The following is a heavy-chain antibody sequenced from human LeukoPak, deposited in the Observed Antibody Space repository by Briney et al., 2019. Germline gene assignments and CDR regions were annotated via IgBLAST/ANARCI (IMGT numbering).Heavy chain of an antibody. Sequence: SETLSLTCTVSGYSISSGYYWGWIRQPPGQGLEWIGSIYHSGSTYYNPSLKSRVTISVDTSKNQFSLKLSSVTAADTAVYYCARDSLYNWNYVRGPFDYWGQGTLVTVSS. CDR2: IYHSGST. J-gene: IGHJ4*02. V-gene: IGHV4-38-2*02. CDR1: GYSISSGYY. CDR3: ARDSLYNWNYVRGPFDY. D-gene: IGHD1-7*01.